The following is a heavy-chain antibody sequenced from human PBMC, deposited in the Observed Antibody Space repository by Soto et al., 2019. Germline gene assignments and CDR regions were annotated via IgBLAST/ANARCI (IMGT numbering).Heavy chain of an antibody. D-gene: IGHD3-9*01. CDR1: GYTFTGYY. CDR3: ARDRMKQPPKSKLVSDYYYSGMDV. CDR2: INPNSGGT. Sequence: GASVKVSCKASGYTFTGYYMHWVRQAPGQGLEWVGWINPNSGGTNYAQKFQGWVTMTRDTSISTAYMELSRLRSDDTAVYYCARDRMKQPPKSKLVSDYYYSGMDVWGQGTTVTVSS. V-gene: IGHV1-2*04. J-gene: IGHJ6*02.